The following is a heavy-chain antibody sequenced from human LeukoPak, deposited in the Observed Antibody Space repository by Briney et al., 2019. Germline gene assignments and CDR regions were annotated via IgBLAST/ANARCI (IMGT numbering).Heavy chain of an antibody. CDR1: GFTFSSYS. Sequence: GGSLRLSCAASGFTFSSYSMNWVRQAPGKGLEWVSYISSSSSTIYYADSVKGRFTISRDNAKNSLYLQMNSLRAEDTAVYYCAREAGITIFGVVILPYYYYYMDVWGKGTTVTVSS. V-gene: IGHV3-48*04. CDR2: ISSSSSTI. D-gene: IGHD3-3*01. J-gene: IGHJ6*03. CDR3: AREAGITIFGVVILPYYYYYMDV.